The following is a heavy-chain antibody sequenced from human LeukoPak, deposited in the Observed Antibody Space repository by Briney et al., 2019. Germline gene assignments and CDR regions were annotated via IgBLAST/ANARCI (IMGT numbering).Heavy chain of an antibody. CDR3: ASAVYDILTGYQYYFDY. V-gene: IGHV4-61*02. Sequence: SETLSLTCTVSGGSISSGSYYWSWIRQPAGKGLEWIGRIYTSGSTNYNPSLKSRVTISVDTSKNQFSLKLSSVTAADTAVYYCASAVYDILTGYQYYFDYWGQGTLVTVSS. D-gene: IGHD3-9*01. J-gene: IGHJ4*02. CDR1: GGSISSGSYY. CDR2: IYTSGST.